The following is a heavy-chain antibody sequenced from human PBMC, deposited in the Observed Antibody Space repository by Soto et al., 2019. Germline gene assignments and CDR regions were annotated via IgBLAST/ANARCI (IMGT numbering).Heavy chain of an antibody. Sequence: ASVEVCCKESGYTFTSCDRQWVRQATGQRLEWMGWIVVGSGHINYAQKFRGRVTITSDRSVSTAYMELSSLRSEDMVVYSCVSCYDFWSGSPTSRSNWFDPWGQGTLVTVSS. J-gene: IGHJ5*02. CDR2: IVVGSGHI. V-gene: IGHV1-3*01. CDR1: GYTFTSCD. D-gene: IGHD3-3*01. CDR3: VSCYDFWSGSPTSRSNWFDP.